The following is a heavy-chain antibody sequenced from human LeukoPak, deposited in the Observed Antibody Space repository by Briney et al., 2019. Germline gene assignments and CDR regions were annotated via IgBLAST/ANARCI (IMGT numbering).Heavy chain of an antibody. J-gene: IGHJ4*02. CDR3: ARVSGGFGTYRVDY. V-gene: IGHV3-7*01. CDR1: GFTFYNYW. Sequence: GGSLGLSCAASGFTFYNYWMTWVRQAPGKGLEWVANIKQDGSDKYYLGSVRGRFTISRDNTENSLYLQMNSLRADDTAVYYCARVSGGFGTYRVDYWGQGTLVTVSS. D-gene: IGHD1-26*01. CDR2: IKQDGSDK.